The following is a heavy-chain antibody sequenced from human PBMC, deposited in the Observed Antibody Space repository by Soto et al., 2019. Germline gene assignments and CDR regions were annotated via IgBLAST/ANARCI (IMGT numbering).Heavy chain of an antibody. CDR1: GGSICSYY. Sequence: PSETLSLTCTVSGGSICSYYWSWIRQPPGKGLEWIGYIYYSGSTNYNPSLKSRVTISVDTSKNQFSLKLSSVTAADTAVYYCARGTDYDFWSGPFDYWGQGTLVTVSS. V-gene: IGHV4-59*01. D-gene: IGHD3-3*01. CDR3: ARGTDYDFWSGPFDY. J-gene: IGHJ4*02. CDR2: IYYSGST.